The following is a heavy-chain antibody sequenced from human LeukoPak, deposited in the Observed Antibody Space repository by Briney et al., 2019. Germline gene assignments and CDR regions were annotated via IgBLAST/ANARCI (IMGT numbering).Heavy chain of an antibody. J-gene: IGHJ3*02. CDR1: GFTFSNFN. Sequence: GGSLRLSCAASGFTFSNFNMNWVRQAPGKGLEWVSTISIGSTHILYADSVKGRFTISRDNAKNSLYLQMNSLRVEDTAVYYCARGLQYNDAFDIWGQGTMVTVSS. CDR3: ARGLQYNDAFDI. V-gene: IGHV3-21*01. D-gene: IGHD1-1*01. CDR2: ISIGSTHI.